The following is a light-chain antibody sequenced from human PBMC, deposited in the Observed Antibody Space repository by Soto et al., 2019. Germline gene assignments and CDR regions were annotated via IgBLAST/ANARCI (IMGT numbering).Light chain of an antibody. CDR2: DAS. CDR3: QQRSNWQFT. Sequence: EIVLTQSPATLSLSPGERATLSCRASQSVSSYLAWYQQKPGQAPRLLIYDASKRATGIPARFSGSGSGTDFSLTISSLEPEDFAVYYCQQRSNWQFTFGPGTKVDIK. V-gene: IGKV3-11*01. J-gene: IGKJ3*01. CDR1: QSVSSY.